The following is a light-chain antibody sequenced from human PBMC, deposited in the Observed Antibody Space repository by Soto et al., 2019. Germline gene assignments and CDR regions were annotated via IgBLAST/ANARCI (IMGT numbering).Light chain of an antibody. V-gene: IGLV2-23*01. J-gene: IGLJ1*01. CDR1: SGDVGSYNL. CDR3: CSFTGSATYV. CDR2: EGS. Sequence: QSALTQPPSVSGSPGQSITISCTGTSGDVGSYNLVSWYQQNPGKAPKLMIYEGSKRPSGVSDRFSGSKSGNTASLTISGVQAEDEADYYCCSFTGSATYVFGTGTKLTVL.